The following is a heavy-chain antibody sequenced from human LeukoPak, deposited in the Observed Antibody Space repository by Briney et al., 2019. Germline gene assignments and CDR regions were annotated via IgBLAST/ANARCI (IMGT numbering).Heavy chain of an antibody. CDR1: GFPFSDHY. J-gene: IGHJ4*02. D-gene: IGHD3-9*01. V-gene: IGHV3-72*01. CDR2: TRNKARSYTT. CDR3: ARTYYDILTGIRDFDY. Sequence: GGSLRLSCAGSGFPFSDHYMDWVRQAPGKGLEWVGRTRNKARSYTTDYAASVKGRFTISRDASKNSVYLQMNSLKTEDTAVYYCARTYYDILTGIRDFDYWGQGTLVTVSS.